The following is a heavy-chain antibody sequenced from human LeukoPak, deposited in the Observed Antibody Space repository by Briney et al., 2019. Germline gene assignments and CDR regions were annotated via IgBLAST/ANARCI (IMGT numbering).Heavy chain of an antibody. J-gene: IGHJ6*02. CDR3: AKGGRQLLYYYYGMDV. CDR1: TFTFSNYW. Sequence: GGSLRLSCAASTFTFSNYWMSWVRQAPGKGLEWVANIKQDGSEKYYVDSVKGRFTISRDNAKTSLYLQMNSLRAEDTAVYYCAKGGRQLLYYYYGMDVWGQGTTVTVSS. CDR2: IKQDGSEK. V-gene: IGHV3-7*03. D-gene: IGHD2-2*01.